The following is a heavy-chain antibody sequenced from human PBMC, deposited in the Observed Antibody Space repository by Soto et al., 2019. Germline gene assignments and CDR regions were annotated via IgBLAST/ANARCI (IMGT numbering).Heavy chain of an antibody. Sequence: ASVKVSFKASGGTFSSYAISWVRQAPGQGLEWMGGIIPIFGTANYAQRFQGRVTITADESTSTAYMELSSLRSEDTAVYYCARNPDIGIVGATLSTANAFAIWGQGTMVTVSS. J-gene: IGHJ3*02. CDR3: ARNPDIGIVGATLSTANAFAI. D-gene: IGHD1-26*01. CDR2: IIPIFGTA. CDR1: GGTFSSYA. V-gene: IGHV1-69*13.